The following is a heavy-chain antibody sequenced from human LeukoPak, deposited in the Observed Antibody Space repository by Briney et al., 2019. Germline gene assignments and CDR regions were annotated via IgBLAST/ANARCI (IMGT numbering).Heavy chain of an antibody. CDR3: ARFMVVAASHAFDI. D-gene: IGHD2-15*01. V-gene: IGHV3-66*02. Sequence: GGPLRLFCAACGFTVSSNYMLWLRRARGKGLEWVSVIYGGGSTYYADSVKGRFTISRDNTKNTLYLQMNSLRAEDTAVDYCARFMVVAASHAFDIWGQGTMVTVSS. CDR1: GFTVSSNY. CDR2: IYGGGST. J-gene: IGHJ3*02.